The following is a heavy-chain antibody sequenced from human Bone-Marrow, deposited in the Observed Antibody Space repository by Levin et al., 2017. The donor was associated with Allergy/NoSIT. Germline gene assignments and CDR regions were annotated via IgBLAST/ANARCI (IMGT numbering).Heavy chain of an antibody. CDR1: GFTFSSYN. CDR2: ISRSSSTI. J-gene: IGHJ5*02. CDR3: ARDRGDFWSGQYNWFDP. Sequence: GGSLRLSCAASGFTFSSYNMNWVRQAPGKGLEWLSYISRSSSTIYYADSVEGRFTISRDNAKNSLYLQMNSLRAEDTALYYCARDRGDFWSGQYNWFDPWGQGTLVTVSS. V-gene: IGHV3-48*01. D-gene: IGHD3-3*01.